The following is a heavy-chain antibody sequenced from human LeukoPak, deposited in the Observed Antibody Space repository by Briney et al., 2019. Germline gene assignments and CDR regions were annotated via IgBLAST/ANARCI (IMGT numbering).Heavy chain of an antibody. J-gene: IGHJ4*02. CDR1: GFIFSNYA. D-gene: IGHD3-10*01. CDR2: ISYAGSNK. V-gene: IGHV3-30*04. Sequence: GRSLRLSCAASGFIFSNYAMHWVRQAPGKGLEWVAVISYAGSNKHYTDSVKGRFTISKDNSKNTLYLQMNSLRAEDTAVYYCARDNYGCDYWGQGTLVSVSS. CDR3: ARDNYGCDY.